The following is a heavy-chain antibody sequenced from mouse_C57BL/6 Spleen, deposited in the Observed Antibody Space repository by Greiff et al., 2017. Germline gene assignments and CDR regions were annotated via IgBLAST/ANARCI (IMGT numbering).Heavy chain of an antibody. CDR1: GYTFTDYY. J-gene: IGHJ4*01. D-gene: IGHD1-1*01. V-gene: IGHV1-26*01. CDR2: ITTNNGGT. CDR3: ARSWVEAETYYAMGY. Sequence: EFQLQHSGPELVKPGASVKISCKASGYTFTDYYMNWVKQSHGKSLEWIGVITTNNGGTSYNQKFKGKATLTVDKSSSTAYMELRSLTSEDSAVYNCARSWVEAETYYAMGYWGQGTSVTVSS.